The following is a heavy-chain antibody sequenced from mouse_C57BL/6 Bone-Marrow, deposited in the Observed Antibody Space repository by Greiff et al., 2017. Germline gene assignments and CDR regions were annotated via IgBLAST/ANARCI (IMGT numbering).Heavy chain of an antibody. V-gene: IGHV1-64*01. CDR3: ARYNLYYDYDWFAY. D-gene: IGHD2-4*01. CDR2: IHPNSGST. CDR1: GYTFTSYW. Sequence: VQLQQPGAELVKPGASVKLSCKASGYTFTSYWMHWVKQRPGQGLEWIGMIHPNSGSTNYNEKFKSKATLTVDTSSSTAYMQLSSLTSEDSAVYYCARYNLYYDYDWFAYWGQGTLVTVSA. J-gene: IGHJ3*01.